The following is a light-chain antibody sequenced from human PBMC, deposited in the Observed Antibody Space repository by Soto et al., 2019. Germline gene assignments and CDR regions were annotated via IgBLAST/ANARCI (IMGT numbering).Light chain of an antibody. CDR3: QQYNKWPLIT. J-gene: IGKJ5*01. CDR2: GAS. Sequence: EIVTTQSPATLSVSPGETATLSCRASQSISIGLAWYRQKPGQAPRLLIYGASTRATGTPARFSGSGSGTEFTLTISSLQSEDFALYYCQQYNKWPLITFGQGTRLEIK. CDR1: QSISIG. V-gene: IGKV3D-15*01.